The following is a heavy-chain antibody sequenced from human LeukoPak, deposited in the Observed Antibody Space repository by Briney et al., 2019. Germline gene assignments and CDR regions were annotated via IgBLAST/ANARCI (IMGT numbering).Heavy chain of an antibody. CDR3: ARGPPYIVVVTAIGFFDH. D-gene: IGHD2-21*02. Sequence: SETLSLTCTVSGGSFSSGSYYWSWIRQPPGKGLEWIGYIYYSGSTNYNPSLKSRVTISVDTSKNQFSLKLTSVTAADTAVYYCARGPPYIVVVTAIGFFDHWGQGTLVTVSS. CDR1: GGSFSSGSYY. J-gene: IGHJ4*02. CDR2: IYYSGST. V-gene: IGHV4-61*01.